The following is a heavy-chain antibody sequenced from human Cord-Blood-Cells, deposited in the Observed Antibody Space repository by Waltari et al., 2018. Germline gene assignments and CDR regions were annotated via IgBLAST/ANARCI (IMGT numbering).Heavy chain of an antibody. Sequence: QVQLKVSGPGLVKPSETLSLTCTGSGGSISRYSRIWIRQPPGKGLEWIGYIYYSGSTNYNPSLKSRVTISVDTSKNQFSLKLSSVTAADTAVYYCARGVSYCSSTSCYHHFDYWGQGTLVTVSS. V-gene: IGHV4-59*01. CDR3: ARGVSYCSSTSCYHHFDY. CDR2: IYYSGST. J-gene: IGHJ4*02. CDR1: GGSISRYS. D-gene: IGHD2-2*01.